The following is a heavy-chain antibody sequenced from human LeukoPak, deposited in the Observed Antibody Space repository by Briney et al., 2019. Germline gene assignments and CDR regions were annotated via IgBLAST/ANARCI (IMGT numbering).Heavy chain of an antibody. CDR2: IKLGGSKK. CDR1: GFTISSYY. Sequence: PSGTLTLTCAASGFTISSYYWSWVRQAPGKGLEWVANIKLGGSKKYYAYSVKGRFTIAKATANNSLYLQITSIAADATVYYYCARGDPAGSWDAFDIWGQGTMVTVSS. J-gene: IGHJ3*02. CDR3: ARGDPAGSWDAFDI. V-gene: IGHV3-7*01. D-gene: IGHD2-21*01.